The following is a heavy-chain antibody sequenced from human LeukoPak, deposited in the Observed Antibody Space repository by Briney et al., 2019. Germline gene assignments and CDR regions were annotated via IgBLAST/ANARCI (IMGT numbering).Heavy chain of an antibody. V-gene: IGHV1-18*01. CDR1: GYTFTSYG. CDR2: IRVYNGNT. CDR3: ASSPGIVGATVFDY. J-gene: IGHJ4*02. D-gene: IGHD1-26*01. Sequence: ASVKVSCKASGYTFTSYGINWVRQAPGQGLEWMGWIRVYNGNTNYAQKLQGRVTMTTDTSTSTAYMELRSLRSDDTAVYYCASSPGIVGATVFDYWGQGTLVTVSS.